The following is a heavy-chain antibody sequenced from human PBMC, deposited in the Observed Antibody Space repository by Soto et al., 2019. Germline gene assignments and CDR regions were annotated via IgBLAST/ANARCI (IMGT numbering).Heavy chain of an antibody. V-gene: IGHV1-3*01. Sequence: QVQLVQSGAEVKKPGASVKVSCKASGYTFTSYAMHWVRQAPGQRLEWMGWINAGNGNTKYAQKFQGRVTITRDTSASTAYMELSSLRSEDTAVYYCARGVRGGDPDWFDPWGQGTMVTVSS. CDR2: INAGNGNT. D-gene: IGHD2-21*02. CDR1: GYTFTSYA. J-gene: IGHJ5*02. CDR3: ARGVRGGDPDWFDP.